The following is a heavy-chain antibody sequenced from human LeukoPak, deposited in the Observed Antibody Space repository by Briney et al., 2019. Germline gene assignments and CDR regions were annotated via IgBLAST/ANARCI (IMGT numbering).Heavy chain of an antibody. CDR3: AREEPGGAFDI. CDR2: IYSGGST. J-gene: IGHJ3*02. V-gene: IGHV3-66*01. Sequence: GGSLRLSCAASGFTVSSNYMSWVRQAPGKGLEWVSVIYSGGSTYYADSVKGRFTISRDNSKNTLYLQMNSLRAEDTAVYYCAREEPGGAFDIWGQETMVTVSS. D-gene: IGHD1-14*01. CDR1: GFTVSSNY.